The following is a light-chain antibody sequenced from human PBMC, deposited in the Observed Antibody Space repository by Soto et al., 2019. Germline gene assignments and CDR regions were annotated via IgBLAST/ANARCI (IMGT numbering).Light chain of an antibody. CDR3: LQDYNYPWT. Sequence: AIQMTQSPSSLSASIGDRVTITCRASQGIRNDLGWYQQKPGKSPKLLIYAASSLQSGVPSRFSGSGSGTDFTLTISSLQPEDFATYYCLQDYNYPWTFGQGTKVEVK. V-gene: IGKV1-6*01. CDR2: AAS. CDR1: QGIRND. J-gene: IGKJ1*01.